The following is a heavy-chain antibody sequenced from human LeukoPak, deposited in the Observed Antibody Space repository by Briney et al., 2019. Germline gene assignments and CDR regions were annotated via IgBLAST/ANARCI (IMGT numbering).Heavy chain of an antibody. D-gene: IGHD3-22*01. CDR2: IIPIFGTA. V-gene: IGHV1-69*05. J-gene: IGHJ3*02. Sequence: GASVKVSCKASGGTFSSYAISWVRQAPGQGLEWMGGIIPIFGTANYAQKFQGRVTITTDESTSTAYMELSSLGSEDTAVYYCASRGYYYDSSGSSGAFDIWGQGTMVTVSS. CDR3: ASRGYYYDSSGSSGAFDI. CDR1: GGTFSSYA.